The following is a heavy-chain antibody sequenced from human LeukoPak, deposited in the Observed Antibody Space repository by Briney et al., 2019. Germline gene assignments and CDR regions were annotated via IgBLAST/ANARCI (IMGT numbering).Heavy chain of an antibody. J-gene: IGHJ4*02. D-gene: IGHD2-8*01. CDR3: ARSVFEYCTNGVCYTPFDY. Sequence: AASVKVSFKASGGTFSSYAISWVRQAPGQGLEWMGGIIPIFGTANYAQKFQGRVTITADKSTSTAYMELISLRSEDTAVYYCARSVFEYCTNGVCYTPFDYWGQGTLVTVSS. CDR2: IIPIFGTA. CDR1: GGTFSSYA. V-gene: IGHV1-69*06.